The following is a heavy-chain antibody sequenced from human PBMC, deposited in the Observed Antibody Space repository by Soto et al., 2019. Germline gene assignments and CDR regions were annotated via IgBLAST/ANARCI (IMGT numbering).Heavy chain of an antibody. V-gene: IGHV1-8*01. CDR3: ARVIDYYDSSGYLRWGYYFDY. J-gene: IGHJ4*02. D-gene: IGHD3-22*01. CDR2: MNPNSGNT. CDR1: GYTFTSYD. Sequence: ASVKVSCKASGYTFTSYDINWVRQATGQGLEWMGWMNPNSGNTGYAQKFQGRVTMTRNTSISTAYMELSSLRSGDTAVYYCARVIDYYDSSGYLRWGYYFDYWGQGTLVTVSS.